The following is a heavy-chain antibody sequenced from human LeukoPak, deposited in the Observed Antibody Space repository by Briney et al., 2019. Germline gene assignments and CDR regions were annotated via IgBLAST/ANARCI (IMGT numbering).Heavy chain of an antibody. D-gene: IGHD6-13*01. CDR1: GFTFSSYS. J-gene: IGHJ4*02. CDR2: ISSSSSYI. V-gene: IGHV3-21*01. CDR3: ARVRGYSSNWDVDY. Sequence: EGSLRLSCAASGFTFSSYSMNWVRQAPGKGLEWVSSISSSSSYIYYADSVKGRFTISRDNAKNSLYLQMNSLRAEDTAVYYCARVRGYSSNWDVDYWGQGTLVTVSS.